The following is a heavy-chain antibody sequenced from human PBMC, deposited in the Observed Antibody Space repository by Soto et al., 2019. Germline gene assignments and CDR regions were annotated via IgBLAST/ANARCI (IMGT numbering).Heavy chain of an antibody. CDR3: ANQGDYVWGSYRSGFDY. V-gene: IGHV3-23*01. CDR1: GFTFSSYA. J-gene: IGHJ4*02. Sequence: EVQLLESGGGLVQPGGSLRLSCAASGFTFSSYAMSWVRQAPGKGLEWVSAISGSGGSTYYADSVKGRFTISRDNSKNTLYLQMNSLRAEDTAVYYCANQGDYVWGSYRSGFDYWGQGTLVTVSS. D-gene: IGHD3-16*02. CDR2: ISGSGGST.